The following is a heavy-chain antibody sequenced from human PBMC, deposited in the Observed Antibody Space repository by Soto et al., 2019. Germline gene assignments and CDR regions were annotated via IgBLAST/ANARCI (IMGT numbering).Heavy chain of an antibody. V-gene: IGHV4-59*08. J-gene: IGHJ6*02. CDR1: SGPSSSHN. Sequence: QVQLQQSGPGLVKPSETLSLTCTVSSGPSSSHNWGWIRQSPGRGLEWIGYVYNTGGTSYNPSLKSRVTISADTSANHISLTLSFVTAADTAIYYCVRQGIGSLHGLVDVCGQGTTVSVSS. D-gene: IGHD1-26*01. CDR2: VYNTGGT. CDR3: VRQGIGSLHGLVDV.